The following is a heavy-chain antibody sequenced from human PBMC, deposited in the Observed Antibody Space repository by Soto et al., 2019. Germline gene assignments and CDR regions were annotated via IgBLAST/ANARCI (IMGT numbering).Heavy chain of an antibody. D-gene: IGHD3-22*01. CDR3: ARCMGYDDSGRFDPTFDR. CDR2: IFPTGTT. CDR1: GDSMNSEY. J-gene: IGHJ4*02. V-gene: IGHV4-4*09. Sequence: QVQLQESGPGLVRPSETLSLTCSVSGDSMNSEYWTWIRQTPGKGLEWIGYIFPTGTTNYNPSLKSRVIISVDRSKNKFSLHLFSVTAADTAIYYCARCMGYDDSGRFDPTFDRWGQGTRVTVSS.